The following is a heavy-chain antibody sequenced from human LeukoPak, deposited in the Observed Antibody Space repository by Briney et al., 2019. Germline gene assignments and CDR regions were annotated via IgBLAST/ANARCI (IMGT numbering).Heavy chain of an antibody. D-gene: IGHD3-22*01. Sequence: ASVKVSCKASGYTFTGYYMHWVRQAPGQGLEWMGWINPNSGGTNYAQKFQGRVTMTRDTSISTAYMELSRLRSDDTAVYYCARVSKGLITMIVVAPLGYWGQGTLVTVSS. CDR1: GYTFTGYY. V-gene: IGHV1-2*02. CDR3: ARVSKGLITMIVVAPLGY. J-gene: IGHJ4*02. CDR2: INPNSGGT.